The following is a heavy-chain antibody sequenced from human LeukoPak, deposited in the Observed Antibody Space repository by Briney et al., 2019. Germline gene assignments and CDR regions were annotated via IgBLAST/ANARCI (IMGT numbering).Heavy chain of an antibody. CDR2: IGGRGGKT. CDR3: AKPLHDYGDSYFDY. V-gene: IGHV3-23*01. CDR1: GFTFSIYA. D-gene: IGHD4-17*01. Sequence: GGSLRLSCAASGFTFSIYAMTWVRQAPGKGLEWVSAIGGRGGKTYYAGSVNGRFTISRDNSKNTLYLQTNSLRAEDTAVYYCAKPLHDYGDSYFDYWGQGTLVTVSS. J-gene: IGHJ4*02.